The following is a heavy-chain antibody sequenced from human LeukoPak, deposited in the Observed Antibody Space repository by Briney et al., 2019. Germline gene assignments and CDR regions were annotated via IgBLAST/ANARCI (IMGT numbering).Heavy chain of an antibody. CDR2: INPSGGST. CDR3: ARELSQDTAMVAMAMDY. D-gene: IGHD5-18*01. CDR1: GYTLASYY. Sequence: ASVKVSCKASGYTLASYYMHWVRQAPGQGLEWMGIINPSGGSTSYAQKFQGRVTMTRDTSTSTVYMELSSLRSEDTAVYYCARELSQDTAMVAMAMDYWGQGTLVTVSS. J-gene: IGHJ4*02. V-gene: IGHV1-46*01.